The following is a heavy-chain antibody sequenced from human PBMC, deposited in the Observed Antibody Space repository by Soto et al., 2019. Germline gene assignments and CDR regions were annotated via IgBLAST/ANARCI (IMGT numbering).Heavy chain of an antibody. J-gene: IGHJ6*02. CDR3: ARVSRGYSYGYYYYYGMDV. D-gene: IGHD5-18*01. V-gene: IGHV4-34*01. CDR1: GGSFSGYY. Sequence: SETLSLTCAVYGGSFSGYYWSWIRQPPGKGLEWIGEINHSGSTNYNPSLKSRVTISVDTSKNQFSLKLSSVTAAGTAVYYCARVSRGYSYGYYYYYGMDVWGQGTTVTVSS. CDR2: INHSGST.